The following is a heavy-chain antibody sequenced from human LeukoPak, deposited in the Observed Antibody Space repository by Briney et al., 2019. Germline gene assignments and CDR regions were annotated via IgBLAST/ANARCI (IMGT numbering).Heavy chain of an antibody. CDR3: AKDGNDYTYYFDY. D-gene: IGHD4-11*01. CDR2: ISYDGSNK. J-gene: IGHJ4*02. CDR1: GFTFSSYG. V-gene: IGHV3-30*18. Sequence: QSGESLRLSCAASGFTFSSYGMHWVRQAPGKGLEWVAVISYDGSNKYYADSVKGRFTISRDNSKNTLYLQMNSLRAEDTAVYYCAKDGNDYTYYFDYWGQGTLVTVSS.